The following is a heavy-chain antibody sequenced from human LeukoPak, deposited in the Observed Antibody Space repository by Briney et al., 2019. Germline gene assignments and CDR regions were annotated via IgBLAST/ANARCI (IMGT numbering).Heavy chain of an antibody. Sequence: PGGSLRLSCGAPGFTFSSHAMHWVRQAPGKGLEYVSSTNTDGNYMYYVESVRGRFTISRDNSKNTLHLQMVSLRPDDMGVYYCARGGTYSSSSLNSWGQGTLVTVSS. CDR1: GFTFSSHA. D-gene: IGHD6-19*01. V-gene: IGHV3-64*02. CDR2: TNTDGNYM. J-gene: IGHJ4*02. CDR3: ARGGTYSSSSLNS.